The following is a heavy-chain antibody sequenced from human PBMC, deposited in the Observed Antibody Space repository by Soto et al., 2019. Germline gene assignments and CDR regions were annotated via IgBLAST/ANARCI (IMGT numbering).Heavy chain of an antibody. Sequence: PGGSLRLSCAASGFTFSSYWMHWVRQAPGKGLVWVSRINSDGSSTSYADSVKGRFTISRDNSKNTLYLQMNSLRAEDTAVYYCAKDYSSSSYFDYWGQGTLVTVSS. CDR1: GFTFSSYW. J-gene: IGHJ4*02. CDR2: INSDGSST. CDR3: AKDYSSSSYFDY. V-gene: IGHV3-74*01. D-gene: IGHD6-6*01.